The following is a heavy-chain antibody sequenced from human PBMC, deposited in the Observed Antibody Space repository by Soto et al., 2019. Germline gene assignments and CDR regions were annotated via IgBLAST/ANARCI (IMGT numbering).Heavy chain of an antibody. CDR1: GFTFSSYW. D-gene: IGHD3-22*01. V-gene: IGHV3-7*03. CDR2: IKQDGSEK. CDR3: AKDAGDYESSGYYYFDY. J-gene: IGHJ4*02. Sequence: PGGSLRLSCAASGFTFSSYWMSWVRQAPGKGLEWVANIKQDGSEKYYVDSVKGRFTISRDNAKNSLFLQMTDLRVEDTAVYYCAKDAGDYESSGYYYFDYWGQGTLVTVSS.